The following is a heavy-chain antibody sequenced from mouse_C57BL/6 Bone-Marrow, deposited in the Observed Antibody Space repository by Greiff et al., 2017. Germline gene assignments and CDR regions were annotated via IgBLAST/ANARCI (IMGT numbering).Heavy chain of an antibody. Sequence: QVQLQQSGAELARPGASVKLSCKASGYTFTSYGISWVKQRTGQGLEWIGAIYPRRGNTYYNEKFKGKATLTADKSSSTAYMELRSLTSEDSAVYFCARWNYGSSYENYWGQGTTLTVSS. D-gene: IGHD1-1*01. V-gene: IGHV1-81*01. CDR3: ARWNYGSSYENY. CDR1: GYTFTSYG. J-gene: IGHJ2*01. CDR2: IYPRRGNT.